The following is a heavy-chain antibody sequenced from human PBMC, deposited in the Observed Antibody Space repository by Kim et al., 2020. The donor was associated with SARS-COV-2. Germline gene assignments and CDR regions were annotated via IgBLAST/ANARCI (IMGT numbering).Heavy chain of an antibody. V-gene: IGHV4-39*07. Sequence: SLKSRITIAVDTPKNQFCLKLTSVTAADTALYYCAREKVVGANFRGALDIWGQGTMVTVSS. CDR3: AREKVVGANFRGALDI. D-gene: IGHD1-26*01. J-gene: IGHJ3*02.